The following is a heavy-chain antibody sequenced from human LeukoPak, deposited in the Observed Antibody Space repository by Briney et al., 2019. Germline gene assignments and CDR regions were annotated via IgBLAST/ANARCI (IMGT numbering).Heavy chain of an antibody. CDR2: MNPNSGNT. D-gene: IGHD6-13*01. V-gene: IGHV1-8*01. CDR3: ARGSYSSSWYGVGNWFDP. Sequence: ASVKVSCKASGYTFTSYDINWVRQATGQGLEWMGWMNPNSGNTGYAQKFQGRVTITRNTSISTAYMELSSLRSEDTAVYYCARGSYSSSWYGVGNWFDPWGQGTLVTVSS. J-gene: IGHJ5*02. CDR1: GYTFTSYD.